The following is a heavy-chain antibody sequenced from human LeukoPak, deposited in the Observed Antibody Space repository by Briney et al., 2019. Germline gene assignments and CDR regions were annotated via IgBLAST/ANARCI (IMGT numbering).Heavy chain of an antibody. D-gene: IGHD3-3*01. V-gene: IGHV3-21*01. J-gene: IGHJ4*02. CDR2: IGISPTYI. CDR3: AKDGGVDY. CDR1: GFTFSTYT. Sequence: GGSLRLSCVASGFTFSTYTMNWVRQAPGKGLEWVASIGISPTYIYYADSVKGRFTISRDNSKNTLYLQMNSLRIDDTAVYYCAKDGGVDYWGQGTLVTVSS.